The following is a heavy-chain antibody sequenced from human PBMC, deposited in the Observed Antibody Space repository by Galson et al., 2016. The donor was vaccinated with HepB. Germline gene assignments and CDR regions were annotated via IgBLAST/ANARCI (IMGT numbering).Heavy chain of an antibody. V-gene: IGHV5-51*01. CDR1: GNSFTSHW. Sequence: QSGAEVKKPGESLTISCKASGNSFTSHWIGWVRQMPGKGLEWMGIIHAADSHTKYSPSLQGHLTIPTDKSINTAYLQWSSLRASDTAMYYCASAVNGLFWFDPWGQGTLVTVSS. CDR3: ASAVNGLFWFDP. J-gene: IGHJ5*02. D-gene: IGHD3-9*01. CDR2: IHAADSHT.